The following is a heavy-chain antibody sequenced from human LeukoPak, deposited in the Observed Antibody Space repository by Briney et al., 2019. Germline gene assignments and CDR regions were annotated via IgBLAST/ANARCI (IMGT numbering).Heavy chain of an antibody. D-gene: IGHD6-19*01. V-gene: IGHV4-4*07. CDR1: GGSISSDS. Sequence: SETLSLTCTVSGGSISSDSWRWIRQPAGKGLEWIGRIYSSGSTDCNPSFKSRVTMARDTSKNQFSLKLASVTAADAAVYYCARERHDSGWYADYWGQGTLVTVSS. J-gene: IGHJ4*02. CDR3: ARERHDSGWYADY. CDR2: IYSSGST.